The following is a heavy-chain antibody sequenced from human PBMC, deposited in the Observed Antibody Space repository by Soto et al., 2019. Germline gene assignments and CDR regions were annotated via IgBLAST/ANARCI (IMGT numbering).Heavy chain of an antibody. CDR1: GFTFSSYA. CDR2: ISGSGGST. D-gene: IGHD3-22*01. V-gene: IGHV3-23*01. CDR3: AKDGAYYYDSSGYNY. Sequence: PGGSLRLSCAASGFTFSSYAMSWVRQAPGKGLEWVSAISGSGGSTYYADSVKGRFTISRDNSKNTLYLQMNSLRAEDTAVYYCAKDGAYYYDSSGYNYWGQGTLVTVSS. J-gene: IGHJ4*02.